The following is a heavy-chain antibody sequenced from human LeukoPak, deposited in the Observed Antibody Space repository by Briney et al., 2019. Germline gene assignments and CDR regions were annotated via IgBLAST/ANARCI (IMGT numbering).Heavy chain of an antibody. D-gene: IGHD6-19*01. CDR2: ISWNSGSI. CDR3: AKGGSSGPSNYFDY. CDR1: GFTFDDYA. J-gene: IGHJ4*02. Sequence: GRSLRLSCAASGFTFDDYAVHWVRQAPGKGLEWVSGISWNSGSIGYADSVKGRFTISRDNAKNSLYLQMNSLRAEDTALYYCAKGGSSGPSNYFDYWGQGTLVTVSS. V-gene: IGHV3-9*01.